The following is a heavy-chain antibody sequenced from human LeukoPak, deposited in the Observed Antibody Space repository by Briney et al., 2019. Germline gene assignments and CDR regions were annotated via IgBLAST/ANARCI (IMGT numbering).Heavy chain of an antibody. D-gene: IGHD6-13*01. J-gene: IGHJ6*02. CDR3: AAEVGYSSSWYGMDV. CDR1: GFTFTSSA. CDR2: IVVGSGNT. V-gene: IGHV1-58*02. Sequence: SVKVSCKASGFTFTSSAMQWVRQARGQRLEWIGWIVVGSGNTNYAQKSQERVTITRDMSTSTAYMELSSLRSEDTAVYYCAAEVGYSSSWYGMDVWGQGTTVTVSS.